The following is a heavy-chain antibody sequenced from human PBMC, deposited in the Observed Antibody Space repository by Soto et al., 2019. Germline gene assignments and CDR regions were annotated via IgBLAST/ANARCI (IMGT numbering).Heavy chain of an antibody. Sequence: GGSMRLSCAAAGFTFSGSAMHWVRQDSGKGLEWVGRIRSKANSYATAYAASVKGRFTISRDDSKNTAYLQMNSLKTEDTAVYYCTRHQDAIQLWLPDAYYYGMDVWGQGTTVTVSS. J-gene: IGHJ6*02. CDR1: GFTFSGSA. V-gene: IGHV3-73*01. CDR2: IRSKANSYAT. CDR3: TRHQDAIQLWLPDAYYYGMDV. D-gene: IGHD5-18*01.